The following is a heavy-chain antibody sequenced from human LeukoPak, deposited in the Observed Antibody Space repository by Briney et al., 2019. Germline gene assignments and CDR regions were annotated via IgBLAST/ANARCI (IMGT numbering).Heavy chain of an antibody. V-gene: IGHV3-30-3*01. CDR2: ISYDGNKK. CDR1: GFTFSSYT. Sequence: PGRSLRLSCAASGFTFSSYTMHWVRQAPGKGLEWVAVISYDGNKKYYADSVKGRFTISRDNSKNTLYLQMNSLRAEDTAVYYCARGPIYCSSTSCDPPDYWGQGTLVTVSS. CDR3: ARGPIYCSSTSCDPPDY. D-gene: IGHD2-2*01. J-gene: IGHJ4*02.